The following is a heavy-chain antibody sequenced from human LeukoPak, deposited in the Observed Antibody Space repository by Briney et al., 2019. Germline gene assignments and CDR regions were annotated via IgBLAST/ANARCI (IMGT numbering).Heavy chain of an antibody. Sequence: GGSLRLSCAASGFTFSSYSMNWVRQAPGKGLEWVSYISSSSSTIYYADSVKGRFTISRDNAKNSLYLQVNSLRAEDTAVYYCARPRGYSYGAFDYWGQGTLVTVSS. V-gene: IGHV3-48*01. J-gene: IGHJ4*02. CDR1: GFTFSSYS. D-gene: IGHD5-18*01. CDR3: ARPRGYSYGAFDY. CDR2: ISSSSSTI.